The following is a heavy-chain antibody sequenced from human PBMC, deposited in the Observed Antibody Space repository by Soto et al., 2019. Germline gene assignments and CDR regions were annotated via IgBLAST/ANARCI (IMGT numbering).Heavy chain of an antibody. Sequence: QVQLQESDPGLVKPSGTLSLTCGVSGGSISSNNWWNWVRQPPGKGLEWIGEIFHSGATNYNPSLKSRVHISVDKSKNQFSLRLSSVTAADTAVYYCARLQPDTSGYYFDYWGQGTLVTVSS. V-gene: IGHV4-4*02. CDR2: IFHSGAT. D-gene: IGHD3-22*01. CDR1: GGSISSNNW. J-gene: IGHJ4*02. CDR3: ARLQPDTSGYYFDY.